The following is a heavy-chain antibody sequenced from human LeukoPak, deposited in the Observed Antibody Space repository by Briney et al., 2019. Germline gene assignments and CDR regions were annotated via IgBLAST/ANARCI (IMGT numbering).Heavy chain of an antibody. CDR1: GFTFSQNW. J-gene: IGHJ3*02. CDR2: ISPDDKST. V-gene: IGHV3-74*01. CDR3: LTILKTTIDAFDI. Sequence: PGGSLRLSCAASGFTFSQNWLHWVRQAPGKGLVWVSRISPDDKSTSYADSVKGRFTISRDDAKKTLYLQMNSLRAEDTAVYYCLTILKTTIDAFDIWGQGTMVTVSS. D-gene: IGHD1-26*01.